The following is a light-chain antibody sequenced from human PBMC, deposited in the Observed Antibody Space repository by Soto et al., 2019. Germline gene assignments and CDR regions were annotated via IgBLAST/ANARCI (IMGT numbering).Light chain of an antibody. CDR3: QQYDSYPWT. V-gene: IGKV1-5*03. Sequence: DIQMTQSPSTLSASVGDRVTITCRASESISSWLAWYQQKPGKAPKLLIFKASSLESGVPVRFSGSRSGTEVTFTMSSLQSDDFATYYCQQYDSYPWTFGQGTKVEI. CDR2: KAS. J-gene: IGKJ1*01. CDR1: ESISSW.